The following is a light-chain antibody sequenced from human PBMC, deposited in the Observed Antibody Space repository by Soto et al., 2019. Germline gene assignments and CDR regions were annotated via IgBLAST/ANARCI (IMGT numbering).Light chain of an antibody. CDR2: DAS. CDR1: QSVGSY. J-gene: IGKJ5*01. CDR3: QQRLNWQVT. V-gene: IGKV3-11*01. Sequence: EIVLTQSPVTLSLSPGERATLSCRASQSVGSYLAWYQQKPGQAPRLLIYDASNRATGIPARFSGSGSGTDSTLTISSLEPEDFAVYYCQQRLNWQVTFGQGTRLEIK.